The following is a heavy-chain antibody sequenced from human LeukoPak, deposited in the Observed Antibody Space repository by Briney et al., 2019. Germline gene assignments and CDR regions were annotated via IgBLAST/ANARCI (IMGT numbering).Heavy chain of an antibody. J-gene: IGHJ4*02. CDR3: AREGDGYNSDY. CDR1: VFTVSSNY. CDR2: IYSGGST. V-gene: IGHV3-53*01. D-gene: IGHD5-24*01. Sequence: TGGSLRLSCAASVFTVSSNYMSWVRQAPGKGLEWVSVIYSGGSTYYADSVKGRFTISRDNSKNTLYLQMNSLRAEDTAVYYCAREGDGYNSDYWGQGTLVTVSS.